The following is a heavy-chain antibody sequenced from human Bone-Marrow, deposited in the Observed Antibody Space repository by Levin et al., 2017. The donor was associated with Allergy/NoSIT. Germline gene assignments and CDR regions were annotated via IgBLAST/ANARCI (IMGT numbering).Heavy chain of an antibody. V-gene: IGHV3-23*01. D-gene: IGHD2/OR15-2a*01. Sequence: GESLKISCAASGFSFSDYGMSWVRQAPGKGLEWVSAITKNGGATHYADSVKGRFTISRDNSKNTLYLQLNSLRTEDTAIYYCATQGVPKYYYYGMDVWGQGTTVTVSS. J-gene: IGHJ6*02. CDR3: ATQGVPKYYYYGMDV. CDR2: ITKNGGAT. CDR1: GFSFSDYG.